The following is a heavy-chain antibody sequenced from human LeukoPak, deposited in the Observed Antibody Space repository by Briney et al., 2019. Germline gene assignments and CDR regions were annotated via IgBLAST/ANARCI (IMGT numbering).Heavy chain of an antibody. J-gene: IGHJ4*02. CDR1: GFTFSNYW. CDR3: ARQGYSSVK. Sequence: PGWSLRLSCAASGFTFSNYWMNWVRQAPGKGLEWVASIQLDGSEKYYVESVKGRFTISRDNAKNSLYLQMNSLRAEDTAVYYCARQGYSSVKWGQGTLVTVSS. CDR2: IQLDGSEK. D-gene: IGHD6-19*01. V-gene: IGHV3-7*01.